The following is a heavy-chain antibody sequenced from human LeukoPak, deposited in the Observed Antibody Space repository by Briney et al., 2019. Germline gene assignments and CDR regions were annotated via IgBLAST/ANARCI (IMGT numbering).Heavy chain of an antibody. CDR1: GGSISSYY. V-gene: IGHV4-4*07. Sequence: SETLSLTCTVSGGSISSYYWSWIWQPAGKGLEWIGRIYTSGSTNYNPSLKSRVTMSVDTSKNQFSLKLRSVAAADTAIYYCARHSSSSGSTAFGIWGQGTMVTVSS. CDR3: ARHSSSSGSTAFGI. CDR2: IYTSGST. J-gene: IGHJ3*02. D-gene: IGHD6-6*01.